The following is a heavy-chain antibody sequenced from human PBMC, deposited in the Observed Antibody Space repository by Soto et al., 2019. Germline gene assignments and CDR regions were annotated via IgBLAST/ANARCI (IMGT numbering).Heavy chain of an antibody. J-gene: IGHJ6*02. V-gene: IGHV3-23*01. CDR1: GFTFSSYA. CDR3: VKDEGIEAMDV. Sequence: QPGGSLRLSCAASGFTFSSYAMSWVRQAPGKGLEWVSAISGSGGNTHYADSVKGRFTISRDNSKNTLYLQMDSLRPDDTAIYFCVKDEGIEAMDVWGQGTTVTVSS. D-gene: IGHD3-3*02. CDR2: ISGSGGNT.